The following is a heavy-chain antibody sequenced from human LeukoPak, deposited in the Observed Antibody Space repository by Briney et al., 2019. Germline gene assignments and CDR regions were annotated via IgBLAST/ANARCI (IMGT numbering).Heavy chain of an antibody. Sequence: ASVEVSCKASGYTFTSYGISWVRQAPGQGLEWMGWISAYNGNTNYAQKLQGRVTMTTDTSTSTAYMELRSLRSDDTAVYYCARAGYSSSWYTFDYWGQGTLVTVSS. CDR1: GYTFTSYG. J-gene: IGHJ4*02. V-gene: IGHV1-18*01. CDR2: ISAYNGNT. CDR3: ARAGYSSSWYTFDY. D-gene: IGHD6-13*01.